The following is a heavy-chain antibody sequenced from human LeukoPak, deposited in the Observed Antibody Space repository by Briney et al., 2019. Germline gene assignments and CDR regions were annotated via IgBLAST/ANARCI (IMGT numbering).Heavy chain of an antibody. CDR3: ARELVLRYGGESGHYFDY. J-gene: IGHJ4*02. Sequence: PSQTLSLTCTVSGGSISSGGYYWSWIRQHPGKGLEWIGYVYYSGSTYYNPSLKSRVTISVDTSKNQFSLKLSSVTAADTAVYYCARELVLRYGGESGHYFDYWGQGTLVTVSS. D-gene: IGHD4-23*01. CDR1: GGSISSGGYY. V-gene: IGHV4-31*03. CDR2: VYYSGST.